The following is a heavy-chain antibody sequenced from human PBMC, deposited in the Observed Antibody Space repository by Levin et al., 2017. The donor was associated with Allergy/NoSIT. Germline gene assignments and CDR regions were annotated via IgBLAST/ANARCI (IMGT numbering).Heavy chain of an antibody. J-gene: IGHJ4*02. V-gene: IGHV3-72*01. CDR3: TRRRHTHGIDY. Sequence: GGSLRLSCAASGFTFSDHYMDWVRQAPGKGLEWVGRIRNKANRYTTEYAASVKGRFSISRDDSEHSLYLQINSLRIEDTAVYYCTRRRHTHGIDYWGQGTLVTVSS. CDR2: IRNKANRYTT. D-gene: IGHD1-1*01. CDR1: GFTFSDHY.